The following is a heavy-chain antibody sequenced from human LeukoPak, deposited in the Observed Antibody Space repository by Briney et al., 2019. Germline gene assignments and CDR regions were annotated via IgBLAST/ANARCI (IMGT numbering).Heavy chain of an antibody. D-gene: IGHD1-26*01. CDR2: ISLSGYT. Sequence: SETLSLTCTVSGGSISNYYWTWIRQPPGKGLEWIGEISLSGYTGFNPSLRGRVTMSLDESKNHLSLTLTSVTAADTAIYYCSRESGPYSPFGHWGQGILVTVTT. CDR3: SRESGPYSPFGH. V-gene: IGHV4-59*12. J-gene: IGHJ4*02. CDR1: GGSISNYY.